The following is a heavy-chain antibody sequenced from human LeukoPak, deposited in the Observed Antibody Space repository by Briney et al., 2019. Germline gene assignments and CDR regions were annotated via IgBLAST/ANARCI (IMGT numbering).Heavy chain of an antibody. CDR3: ARGPDTRGYSYYFDY. V-gene: IGHV4-4*07. D-gene: IGHD5-18*01. J-gene: IGHJ4*02. Sequence: SETMSLTCTVSGGSINNYYWSWIRQPAGKGLEWIGRIYSSGSTNYSPSLKSRVTMSVDTSKTQFSLRLSSVTAADTAVYYCARGPDTRGYSYYFDYWGQGTLVSVSS. CDR1: GGSINNYY. CDR2: IYSSGST.